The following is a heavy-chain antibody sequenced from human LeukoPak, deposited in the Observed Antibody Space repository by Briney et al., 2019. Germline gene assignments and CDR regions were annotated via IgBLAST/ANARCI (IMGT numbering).Heavy chain of an antibody. CDR2: IIPIFGTA. CDR1: GGTFSSYA. Sequence: ASVKVSCKASGGTFSSYAISWVRQAPGQGLEWMGGIIPIFGTANYAQKFQGRVTITADESTSTAYMELSSLRSEDTAVYYCAREAGGVPAAYNWFDPWGQGTLVTVSS. J-gene: IGHJ5*02. CDR3: AREAGGVPAAYNWFDP. D-gene: IGHD2-2*01. V-gene: IGHV1-69*13.